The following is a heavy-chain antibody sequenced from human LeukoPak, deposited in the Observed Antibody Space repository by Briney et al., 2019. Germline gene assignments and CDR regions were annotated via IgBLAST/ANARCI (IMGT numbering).Heavy chain of an antibody. CDR1: VFIYRGFW. D-gene: IGHD3-16*01. CDR3: VRGGGSSDA. J-gene: IGHJ5*02. CDR2: TKDDESDK. V-gene: IGHV3-7*04. Sequence: GGSVRLSCAVSVFIYRGFWMSWARHAPTRALEWVANTKDDESDKSYLDSVKGRFTVSRDNANNSLYLDMNSLRAEDTAVYYCVRGGGSSDAWGQRTPVTASS.